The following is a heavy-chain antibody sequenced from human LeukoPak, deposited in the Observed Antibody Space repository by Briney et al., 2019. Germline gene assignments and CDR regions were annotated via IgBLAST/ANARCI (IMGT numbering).Heavy chain of an antibody. CDR3: ARGSRSGDY. V-gene: IGHV1-8*01. CDR1: GYTFTNYD. CDR2: MNPNSGNT. J-gene: IGHJ4*02. Sequence: ASVKVSCKTSGYTFTNYDINWVRQATGQGLEWMGWMNPNSGNTGYAQKFQGRVTMTRDISTTTAYMELSSLSSEDTALYYCARGSRSGDYRGQGTQVTVSS. D-gene: IGHD3-10*01.